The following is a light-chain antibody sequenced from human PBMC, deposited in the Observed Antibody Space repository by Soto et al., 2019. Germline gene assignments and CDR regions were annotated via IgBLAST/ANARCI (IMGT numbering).Light chain of an antibody. CDR2: DVT. Sequence: QSALTQPASVSGSPGQSITISCTGTSTDVGRYDYISWYQQHPGKAPKLMIYDVTNRPSGIANRFSGSKSGNTASLTISGLQAEDEADYYCSSYTSTSTPMVFGGGTKLTVL. CDR3: SSYTSTSTPMV. V-gene: IGLV2-14*01. CDR1: STDVGRYDY. J-gene: IGLJ2*01.